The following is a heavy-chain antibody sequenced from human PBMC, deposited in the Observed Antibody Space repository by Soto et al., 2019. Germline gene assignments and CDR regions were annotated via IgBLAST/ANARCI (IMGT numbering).Heavy chain of an antibody. CDR2: INPQNGNR. V-gene: IGHV1-18*01. J-gene: IGHJ4*02. CDR1: GGTFSSYT. D-gene: IGHD3-22*01. Sequence: ASVKVSCKASGGTFSSYTISWVRQAPGQGLEWIGWINPQNGNRNYAQKFEDRVTMTAVASTATLYLEMRSLKSDDTATYYCARDRLRGYDNSGFYSCGQGTLVTVSS. CDR3: ARDRLRGYDNSGFYS.